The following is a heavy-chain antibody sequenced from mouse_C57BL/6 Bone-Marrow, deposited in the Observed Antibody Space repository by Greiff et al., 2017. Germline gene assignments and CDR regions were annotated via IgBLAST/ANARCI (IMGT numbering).Heavy chain of an antibody. CDR1: GYTFTSYG. CDR3: ARYGNDYFDY. J-gene: IGHJ2*01. CDR2: IYPRSGNT. V-gene: IGHV1-81*01. D-gene: IGHD1-1*01. Sequence: QVQLQQSGAELARPGASVKLSCKASGYTFTSYGISWVKQRTGQGLEWIGEIYPRSGNTYYNEKFKGKATLTADKSSSTAYMELRSLTSEDSAVYFCARYGNDYFDYGGQGTTLTVSS.